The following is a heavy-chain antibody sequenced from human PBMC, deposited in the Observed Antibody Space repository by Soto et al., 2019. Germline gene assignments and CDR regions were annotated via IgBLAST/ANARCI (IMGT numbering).Heavy chain of an antibody. D-gene: IGHD5-18*01. CDR2: ISSSSSTI. V-gene: IGHV3-48*01. J-gene: IGHJ6*02. CDR1: GFTFSTYS. CDR3: ANHRGYRYGPPYALDV. Sequence: GGSLRLSCAASGFTFSTYSMNWVRQAPGKGLEWVSYISSSSSTIYYADSVKGRFTISRDNSKNTLYLQMNSLRADDTAVYYCANHRGYRYGPPYALDVWGQGTTVTVSS.